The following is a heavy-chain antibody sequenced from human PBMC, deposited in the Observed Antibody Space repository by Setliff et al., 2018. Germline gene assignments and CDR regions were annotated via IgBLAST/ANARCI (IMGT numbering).Heavy chain of an antibody. Sequence: PGGSLRLSCAASGFTFSSFDLSWVRQTPGKGLEWISTIRSNSPTLYYADSVQGRFTISRDNARNALYLQMNSLRVEDTAVYYCVGDYQLLFWGHGTLVTVSS. D-gene: IGHD2-2*01. J-gene: IGHJ4*01. CDR2: IRSNSPTL. CDR1: GFTFSSFD. V-gene: IGHV3-48*01. CDR3: VGDYQLLF.